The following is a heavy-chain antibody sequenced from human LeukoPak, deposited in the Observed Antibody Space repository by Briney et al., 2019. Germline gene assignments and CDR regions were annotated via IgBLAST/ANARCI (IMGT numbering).Heavy chain of an antibody. CDR3: ARGSTYDFWSGDALDV. CDR1: GFAFSSHA. D-gene: IGHD3-3*01. J-gene: IGHJ3*01. CDR2: ISGSAEKT. Sequence: GGSLRLSCAASGFAFSSHAMTWVRRAPGKGLEWVSSISGSAEKTYYADSVKGRFTISRDSSQKILNLQMNNLRVEDTAIYYCARGSTYDFWSGDALDVWGQGTMVTVAS. V-gene: IGHV3-23*01.